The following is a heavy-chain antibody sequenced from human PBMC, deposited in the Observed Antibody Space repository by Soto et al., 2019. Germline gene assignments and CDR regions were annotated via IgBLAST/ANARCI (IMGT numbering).Heavy chain of an antibody. J-gene: IGHJ3*02. Sequence: EVQLLESGGGLVQPGGSLTLSCAASGFTFSSYAMSWLRQAPGKGLEWVSAIDGPGDNTHYADSVKGRFTFSRDNSRNTLSLQINGLRTEDTALYYCAKQVTGWFNDAFDIWGQGTLVTVSS. CDR1: GFTFSSYA. CDR3: AKQVTGWFNDAFDI. D-gene: IGHD6-19*01. CDR2: IDGPGDNT. V-gene: IGHV3-23*01.